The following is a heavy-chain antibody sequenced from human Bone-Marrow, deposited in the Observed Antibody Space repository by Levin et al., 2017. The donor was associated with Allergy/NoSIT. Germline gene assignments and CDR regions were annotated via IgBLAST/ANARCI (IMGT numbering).Heavy chain of an antibody. Sequence: GGSLRLSCAASGFIFGGFALSWVRQAPGRGPEWVSTISATGSRTYYADSVKGRFTVSRANSENTLFLQMDSLRAEDTAVYYCIRGAVQSKTYYFEYWGQGTLVTVSS. V-gene: IGHV3-23*01. CDR3: IRGAVQSKTYYFEY. J-gene: IGHJ4*02. D-gene: IGHD6-19*01. CDR2: ISATGSRT. CDR1: GFIFGGFA.